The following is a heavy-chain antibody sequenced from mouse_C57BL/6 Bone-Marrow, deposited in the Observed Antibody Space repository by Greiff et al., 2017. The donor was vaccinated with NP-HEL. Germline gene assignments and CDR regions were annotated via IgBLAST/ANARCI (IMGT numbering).Heavy chain of an antibody. CDR1: GFTFTDYY. V-gene: IGHV7-3*01. Sequence: EVKLMESGGGLVQPGGSLSLSCAASGFTFTDYYMSWVRQPPGKALEWLGFIRNKANGHTTEYSASVKGRFTISRDNSQSILYLQMNALRAEDSATYYCARYMDYWGQGTSDTVSS. CDR3: ARYMDY. J-gene: IGHJ4*01. CDR2: IRNKANGHTT.